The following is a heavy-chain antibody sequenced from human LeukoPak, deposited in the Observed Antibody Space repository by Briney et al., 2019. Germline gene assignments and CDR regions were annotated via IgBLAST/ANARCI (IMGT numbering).Heavy chain of an antibody. Sequence: TSSETLSLTCTVSGGSISSYYWSWIRQPPGKGLEWIGYIYYSGSTNYNPSLKSRVTISVDTSKNQFSLKLSSVTAADTAVYYCARGWPKVVVVRTSRPWYFDLWGRGTLVTVSS. V-gene: IGHV4-59*01. CDR2: IYYSGST. CDR1: GGSISSYY. CDR3: ARGWPKVVVVRTSRPWYFDL. J-gene: IGHJ2*01. D-gene: IGHD3-22*01.